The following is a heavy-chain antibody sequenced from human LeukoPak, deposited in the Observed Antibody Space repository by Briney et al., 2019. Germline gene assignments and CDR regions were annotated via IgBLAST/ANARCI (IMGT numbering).Heavy chain of an antibody. D-gene: IGHD5-12*01. J-gene: IGHJ4*02. Sequence: GASVKVSCKASGYTFTGYYMHWVRRAPGQGLEWMGRINPNSGGTNYAQRFQGRVTMTRDTSITTAYMELSRLRSDDTAVYYCARDRGALSGHDLVYWGQGTLVTVSS. CDR1: GYTFTGYY. CDR2: INPNSGGT. V-gene: IGHV1-2*06. CDR3: ARDRGALSGHDLVY.